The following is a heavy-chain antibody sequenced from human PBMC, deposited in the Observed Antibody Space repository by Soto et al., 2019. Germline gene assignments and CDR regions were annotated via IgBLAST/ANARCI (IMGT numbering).Heavy chain of an antibody. D-gene: IGHD3-3*01. J-gene: IGHJ4*02. CDR2: ISNSADNT. Sequence: LRLSCAASGFSFSGYAMSWVRQAPGKGLEWIAGISNSADNTYYADSVKGRFTISRDNSKNRLFLQMNSLRAEDTAVYYCAKDFHYTTLLPFFDYWGQGTLVTVSS. CDR1: GFSFSGYA. CDR3: AKDFHYTTLLPFFDY. V-gene: IGHV3-23*01.